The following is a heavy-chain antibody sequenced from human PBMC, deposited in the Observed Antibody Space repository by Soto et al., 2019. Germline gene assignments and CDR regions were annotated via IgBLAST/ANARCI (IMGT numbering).Heavy chain of an antibody. V-gene: IGHV1-3*01. J-gene: IGHJ6*02. CDR1: GYTFTSYA. CDR2: INAGNGNT. Sequence: GASVKVSCKASGYTFTSYAMHWARQTPGQRLEWMGWINAGNGNTKYSQKFQGRVTITRDTSASTAYMELSSLRSEDTAVYYCASPLPGYYDILTGYSTYYYYYGMDVWGQGTTVTVSS. D-gene: IGHD3-9*01. CDR3: ASPLPGYYDILTGYSTYYYYYGMDV.